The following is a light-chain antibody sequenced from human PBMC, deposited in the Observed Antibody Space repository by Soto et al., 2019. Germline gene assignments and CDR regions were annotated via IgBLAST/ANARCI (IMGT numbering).Light chain of an antibody. V-gene: IGKV3-20*01. Sequence: EIVLTQSPGTLSLSPGETATLSCRASQSVSSAYLAWYQQKPGQAPRLLIYGISSRATGIPDRFRGRGSGTDFTLPISRLEPEDFAVYYCHQYNTSPDTFGQGTNLEI. CDR2: GIS. CDR3: HQYNTSPDT. CDR1: QSVSSAY. J-gene: IGKJ2*01.